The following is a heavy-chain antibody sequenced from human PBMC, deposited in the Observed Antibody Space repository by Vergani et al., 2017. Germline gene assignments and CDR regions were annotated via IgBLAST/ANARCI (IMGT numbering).Heavy chain of an antibody. Sequence: QVQLVESGGGVVQPGRSLRLSCAASGFTFSSYGMHWVRQAPGKGLEWVAVISYDGSNKYYADSVKGRFTISRDNSKNTLYLQMNSLRAEDTAVYYYAKDRRITGTTLDYWGQGTLVTVSS. V-gene: IGHV3-30*18. D-gene: IGHD1-7*01. J-gene: IGHJ4*02. CDR2: ISYDGSNK. CDR1: GFTFSSYG. CDR3: AKDRRITGTTLDY.